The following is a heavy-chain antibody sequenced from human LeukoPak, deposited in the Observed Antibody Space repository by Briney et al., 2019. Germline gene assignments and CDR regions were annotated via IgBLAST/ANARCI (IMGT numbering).Heavy chain of an antibody. J-gene: IGHJ5*02. CDR1: GGSISSYS. CDR2: FYISGST. Sequence: SETLSLTCTVSGGSISSYSWSWIRQPAGKGPEWIGRFYISGSTHYSPPLKSRVTVSLDKSRNRFSLKMSSVTAADTAVYYCARDRTGWFDPWGQGILVTVSS. CDR3: ARDRTGWFDP. V-gene: IGHV4-4*07.